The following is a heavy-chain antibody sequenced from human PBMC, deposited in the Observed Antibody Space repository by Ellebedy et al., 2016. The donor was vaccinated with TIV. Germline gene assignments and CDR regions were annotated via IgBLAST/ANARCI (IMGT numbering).Heavy chain of an antibody. CDR1: GFTFSSYG. Sequence: PGGSLRLSCAASGFTFSSYGMHWVRQAPGKGLEWVAVIWYDGSNKYYADSVKGRFTISRDNSKNTLYLQMNSMRAEDTAVYYGARDLRPYCTNGVCYRGYGYWGQGTLVTVSS. J-gene: IGHJ4*02. CDR2: IWYDGSNK. V-gene: IGHV3-33*01. CDR3: ARDLRPYCTNGVCYRGYGY. D-gene: IGHD2-8*01.